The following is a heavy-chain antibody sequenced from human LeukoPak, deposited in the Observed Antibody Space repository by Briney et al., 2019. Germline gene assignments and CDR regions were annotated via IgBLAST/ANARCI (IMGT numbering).Heavy chain of an antibody. Sequence: MFDTVSTKSNPSLKSRLTLSVDTPKKQLSLRLSSVTAADTAVYYCATIKRGSTYGYFDFWGQGIKVTVSS. D-gene: IGHD5-18*01. CDR2: MFDTVST. J-gene: IGHJ4*02. V-gene: IGHV4-59*01. CDR3: ATIKRGSTYGYFDF.